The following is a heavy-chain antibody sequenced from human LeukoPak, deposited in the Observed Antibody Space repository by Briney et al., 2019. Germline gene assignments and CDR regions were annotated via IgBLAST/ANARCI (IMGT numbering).Heavy chain of an antibody. D-gene: IGHD3-22*01. Sequence: GGSLRLSCAASGFTFDDYAMHWVRQAPGKGLEWVSLISWDGGSTYYADSVKGRFTISRDNSKNSLYLQMNSLRAEDTALYYCAKEAMIGGNFDYWAREPWSPSPQ. CDR3: AKEAMIGGNFDY. V-gene: IGHV3-43D*03. J-gene: IGHJ4*02. CDR1: GFTFDDYA. CDR2: ISWDGGST.